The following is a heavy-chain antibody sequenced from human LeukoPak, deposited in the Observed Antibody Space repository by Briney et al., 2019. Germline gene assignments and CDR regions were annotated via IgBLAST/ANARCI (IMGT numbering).Heavy chain of an antibody. D-gene: IGHD2-2*01. Sequence: PSETLSLTCTVSGGSVSSGSYYWSWIRQPPGKGLEWIGYIYYSGSTNYNPSLKSRVTISVDTSKNQFSLKLSSVTAADTAVYYCARGSIVVVPAAMPLDYWGQGTLVTVSS. CDR1: GGSVSSGSYY. J-gene: IGHJ4*02. CDR2: IYYSGST. V-gene: IGHV4-61*01. CDR3: ARGSIVVVPAAMPLDY.